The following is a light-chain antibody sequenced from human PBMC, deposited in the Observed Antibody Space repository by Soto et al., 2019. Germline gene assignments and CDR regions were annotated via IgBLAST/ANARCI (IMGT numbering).Light chain of an antibody. V-gene: IGKV3-20*01. CDR1: QTVDSY. J-gene: IGKJ2*01. CDR2: DTS. Sequence: LTQSPAILSLSPGEKATLSCTASQTVDSYMAWYQQRPGQPPRLLIHDTSHRASGVPARFRGSGSGTDFTLTITSLEPEDFAVYYCQQYGSSPRYTFGQGTKLEIK. CDR3: QQYGSSPRYT.